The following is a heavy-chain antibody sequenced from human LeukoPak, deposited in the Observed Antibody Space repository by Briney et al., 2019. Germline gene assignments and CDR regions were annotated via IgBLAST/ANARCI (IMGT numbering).Heavy chain of an antibody. D-gene: IGHD2-2*01. CDR2: IIPILGIA. Sequence: GASVKVSCKASGGTFSSYAISWVRQAPGQGLEWMGRIIPILGIANYAQKFQGRVTITADKSTSTAYMELSRLRSEDTAVYYCAAQGYCSTTSCPGAFDIWGQGTMVTVSS. CDR1: GGTFSSYA. V-gene: IGHV1-69*04. CDR3: AAQGYCSTTSCPGAFDI. J-gene: IGHJ3*02.